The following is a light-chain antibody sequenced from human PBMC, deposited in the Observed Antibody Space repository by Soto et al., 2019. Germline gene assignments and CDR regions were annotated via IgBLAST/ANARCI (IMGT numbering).Light chain of an antibody. Sequence: EIVMTQSPATLSVSPGERATLSCRASQSVGSKLAWYQQKPGQAPRLLIYGASTRATGIPARFSGSGSGTEFTLTISSLQSEDFAVYYCQRYNNWPLTFGGGTKVESK. CDR3: QRYNNWPLT. J-gene: IGKJ4*01. CDR2: GAS. CDR1: QSVGSK. V-gene: IGKV3-15*01.